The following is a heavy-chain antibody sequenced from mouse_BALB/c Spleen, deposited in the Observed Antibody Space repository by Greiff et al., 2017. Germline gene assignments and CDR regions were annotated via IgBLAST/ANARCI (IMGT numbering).Heavy chain of an antibody. CDR2: IWAGGST. D-gene: IGHD2-12*01. V-gene: IGHV2-9*02. CDR3: ARDLERLAPYYFDY. Sequence: VQLVESGPGLVAPSQSLSITCTVSGFSLTSYGVHWVRQPPGKGLEWLGVIWAGGSTNYNSALMSRLSISKDNSKSQVFLKMNSLQTDDTAMYYCARDLERLAPYYFDYWGQGTTLTVSS. CDR1: GFSLTSYG. J-gene: IGHJ2*01.